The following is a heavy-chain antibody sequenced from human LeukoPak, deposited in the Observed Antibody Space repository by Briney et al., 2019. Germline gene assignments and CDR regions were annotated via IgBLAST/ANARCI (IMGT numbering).Heavy chain of an antibody. Sequence: SETLSLTCTVSGGSISSYYWSWLRQPPGKGLEWIGYIYTSGSTNYNPSLKSRVTISVDTSKNQFSLKLSSVTAADTAVYYCARQGGSSWQNYYCYMDVWGKGTTVTVSS. J-gene: IGHJ6*03. D-gene: IGHD6-13*01. CDR1: GGSISSYY. CDR2: IYTSGST. V-gene: IGHV4-4*09. CDR3: ARQGGSSWQNYYCYMDV.